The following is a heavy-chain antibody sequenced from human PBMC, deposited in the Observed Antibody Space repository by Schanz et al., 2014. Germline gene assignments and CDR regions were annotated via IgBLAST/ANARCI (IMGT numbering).Heavy chain of an antibody. CDR2: IWYDENNK. CDR3: ARDAADFYDILTEEDY. Sequence: QVQLVESGGGVVQFGRSLRLSCVASGFTFSSYGMHWVRQAPGKGLEWVAVIWYDENNKYYADSVKGRFTISRDNSKNTLYLQMNSLRSDDTAVYYCARDAADFYDILTEEDYWGQGTLVTVSS. CDR1: GFTFSSYG. D-gene: IGHD3-9*01. J-gene: IGHJ4*02. V-gene: IGHV3-33*01.